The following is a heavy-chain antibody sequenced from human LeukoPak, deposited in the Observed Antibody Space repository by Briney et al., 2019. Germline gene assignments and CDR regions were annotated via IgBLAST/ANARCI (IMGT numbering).Heavy chain of an antibody. CDR3: ARGRNQWLIPDGYLQE. D-gene: IGHD6-19*01. J-gene: IGHJ1*01. CDR2: LSAYSGDI. Sequence: AASVKVSFQTSGYTFTNYGVHWVRRAPGQGLEWLGWLSAYSGDIEYSQKFQGRVTMTTDSSTSTVDMEVRDLRSDDTAIYYCARGRNQWLIPDGYLQEWGQGTLVTVSS. V-gene: IGHV1-18*01. CDR1: GYTFTNYG.